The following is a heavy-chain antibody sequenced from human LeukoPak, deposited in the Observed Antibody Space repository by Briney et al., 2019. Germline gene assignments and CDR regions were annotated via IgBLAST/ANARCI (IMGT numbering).Heavy chain of an antibody. V-gene: IGHV4-31*03. CDR3: ARDPLATVTPDAFDI. CDR2: IYYSGST. CDR1: GGSISSGGYY. J-gene: IGHJ3*02. Sequence: KSSETLSLTCTVSGGSISSGGYYRSWIRQHPGKGLEWIGYIYYSGSTYYNPSLKSRVTISVDTSKNQFSLKLSSVTAADTAVYYCARDPLATVTPDAFDIWGQGTMVTVSS. D-gene: IGHD4-17*01.